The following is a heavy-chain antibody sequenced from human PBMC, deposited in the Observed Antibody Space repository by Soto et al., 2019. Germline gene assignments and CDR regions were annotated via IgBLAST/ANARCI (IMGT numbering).Heavy chain of an antibody. CDR2: INPSGYST. Sequence: QVQLVQSGAEVKKPGASVKVSCTAPAYIFTSSYMHWVRQAPGQGLEWMGVINPSGYSTTYAQKFQGRVTVTSDTSTSTVYMDLSSLRSEDTAVYYCARAYSDRTSPDSWGQGTLVIVSS. V-gene: IGHV1-46*01. D-gene: IGHD4-4*01. J-gene: IGHJ5*01. CDR1: AYIFTSSY. CDR3: ARAYSDRTSPDS.